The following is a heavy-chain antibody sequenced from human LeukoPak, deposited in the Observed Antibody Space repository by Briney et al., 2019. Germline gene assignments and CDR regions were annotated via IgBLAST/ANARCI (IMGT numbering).Heavy chain of an antibody. J-gene: IGHJ4*02. D-gene: IGHD3-22*01. CDR3: ARGRSYYDSSGYYYVDPYDY. CDR2: INHSGST. CDR1: GGSFSGYY. V-gene: IGHV4-34*01. Sequence: SSETLSLTCAVYGGSFSGYYWSWIRQPPGKGLEWIGEINHSGSTNYNPSLKSRVTISVDTSKNQFSLKLSSVTAADTAVYYCARGRSYYDSSGYYYVDPYDYWGQGTLVTVSS.